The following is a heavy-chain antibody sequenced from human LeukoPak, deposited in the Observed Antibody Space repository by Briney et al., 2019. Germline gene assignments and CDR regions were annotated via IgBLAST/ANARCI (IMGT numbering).Heavy chain of an antibody. CDR3: ARRGPANYYYYYMDV. CDR2: VNPNSGNT. J-gene: IGHJ6*03. V-gene: IGHV1-8*01. D-gene: IGHD6-25*01. CDR1: GYTFTSYD. Sequence: ASVKVSCKASGYTFTSYDLNWVRQVTGQGLEWMGWVNPNSGNTGYAPKFQGRVTMTRNTSISTAYMELSNLRSDDTAVYYCARRGPANYYYYYMDVWGRGTSVTVSS.